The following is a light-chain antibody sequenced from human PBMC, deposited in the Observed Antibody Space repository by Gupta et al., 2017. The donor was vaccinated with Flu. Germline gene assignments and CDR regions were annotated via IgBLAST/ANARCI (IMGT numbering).Light chain of an antibody. CDR2: KAS. CDR3: QQYSSDSPWP. Sequence: DIQMTQSPSTLSASVGDRVTITCRASQSISSWLAWYQQKPGKAPKLLIYKASILESGAPSRFSGSGSGTEFTLTISSLQPDDFATYYCQQYSSDSPWPFGQGTKVEIK. V-gene: IGKV1-5*03. CDR1: QSISSW. J-gene: IGKJ1*01.